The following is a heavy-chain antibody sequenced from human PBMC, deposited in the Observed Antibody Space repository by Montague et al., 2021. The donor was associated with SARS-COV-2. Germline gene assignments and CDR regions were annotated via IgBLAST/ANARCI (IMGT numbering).Heavy chain of an antibody. J-gene: IGHJ5*02. D-gene: IGHD3-22*01. CDR3: ARRRLDFYDSRHWFDP. V-gene: IGHV4-39*01. CDR1: GGSMYIYGSHYY. Sequence: SETLSLTCTVAGGSMYIYGSHYYWDWIRQPPGQGLEWIGTIFYTGSTIYNSSLKSRVTMSIDTSKNQYSLELNSVTAADTAVYYCARRRLDFYDSRHWFDPWGQGALVTVPS. CDR2: IFYTGST.